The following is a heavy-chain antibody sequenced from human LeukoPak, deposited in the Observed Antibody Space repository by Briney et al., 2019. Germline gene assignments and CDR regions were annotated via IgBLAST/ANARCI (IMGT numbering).Heavy chain of an antibody. CDR3: ARDVGNNAFDI. Sequence: SETLSLTCAVYGGSFSGYYWSWIRQPPGKGLEWIGEINHSGSTNYNPSLKSRVTISVDTSKNQFSLKLSSVTGADTAVYYCARDVGNNAFDIWGQGTMVTVSS. D-gene: IGHD2-15*01. CDR2: INHSGST. V-gene: IGHV4-34*01. CDR1: GGSFSGYY. J-gene: IGHJ3*02.